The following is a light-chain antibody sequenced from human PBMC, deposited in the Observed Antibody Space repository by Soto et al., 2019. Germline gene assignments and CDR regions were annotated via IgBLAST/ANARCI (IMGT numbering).Light chain of an antibody. CDR3: QQYNSYPWT. J-gene: IGKJ1*01. Sequence: DIQMTQSPSTLSASVGDRFTITCRASQSISSWLDWYQQKPGKTPKLLIYDASSLESGVPSRFSGSGSGTEFTLTISSLQPDDFATYYCQQYNSYPWTFGQGTKVEIK. CDR1: QSISSW. CDR2: DAS. V-gene: IGKV1-5*01.